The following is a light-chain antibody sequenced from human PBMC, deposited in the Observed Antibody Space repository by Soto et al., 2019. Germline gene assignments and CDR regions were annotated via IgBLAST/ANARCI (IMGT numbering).Light chain of an antibody. J-gene: IGLJ2*01. Sequence: QAVVTQEPPFSVSPGGTVTLTCGLSSGSVSLCYYPSWYQQTPGQAPRTLIYNTNTRSSGVPDRFSGSILGNKAALTITGAQADDESDYYCVLYMGSGISVFGGGTKLTVL. CDR1: SGSVSLCYY. CDR2: NTN. V-gene: IGLV8-61*01. CDR3: VLYMGSGISV.